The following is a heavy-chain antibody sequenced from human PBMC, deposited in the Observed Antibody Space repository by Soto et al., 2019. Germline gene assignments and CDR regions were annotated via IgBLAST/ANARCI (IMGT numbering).Heavy chain of an antibody. CDR3: AKTREYSSSSEAPPEGVY. CDR1: GFTFSSYA. CDR2: ISGSGGST. Sequence: GGSLRLSCAASGFTFSSYAMSWVRQAPGKGLEWVSAISGSGGSTYYADSVKGRFTISRDNSKNTLYLQMNSLRAEDTAVYYCAKTREYSSSSEAPPEGVYWGQGTLVTVSS. J-gene: IGHJ4*02. D-gene: IGHD6-6*01. V-gene: IGHV3-23*01.